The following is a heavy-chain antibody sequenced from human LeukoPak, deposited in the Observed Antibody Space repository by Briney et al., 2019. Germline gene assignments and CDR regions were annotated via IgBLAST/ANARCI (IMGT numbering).Heavy chain of an antibody. V-gene: IGHV3-23*01. CDR2: IGGSDGRT. CDR3: AKDSSSYDWGYMDV. D-gene: IGHD3-22*01. CDR1: GFTFSTYA. J-gene: IGHJ6*03. Sequence: HPGGSLRLSCAASGFTFSTYATSWVRQAPGKGLEWVSLIGGSDGRTRYADSVKGRFTISRDNSKNTLYLEMNSLRAEDTAVYYCAKDSSSYDWGYMDVWGKGTTVTISS.